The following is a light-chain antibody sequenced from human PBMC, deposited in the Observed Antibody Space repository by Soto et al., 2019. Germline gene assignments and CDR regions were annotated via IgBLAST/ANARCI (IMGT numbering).Light chain of an antibody. CDR1: SSDVGGYKY. J-gene: IGLJ2*01. CDR3: ASYTSSSTSVI. CDR2: EVS. Sequence: LTQPHSVSESPGKTVTISCTGTSSDVGGYKYVSWYQQHPDKAPKLIIFEVSNRPSGISSRFSGSKSGNTASLTISGLQAEDEADYYCASYTSSSTSVIFGRGTKLTGL. V-gene: IGLV2-14*01.